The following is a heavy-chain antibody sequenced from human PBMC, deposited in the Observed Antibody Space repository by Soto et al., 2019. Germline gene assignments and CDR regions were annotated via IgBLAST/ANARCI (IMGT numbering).Heavy chain of an antibody. CDR2: ISGSAGST. Sequence: EVQLLESGGGLVQPGGSLRLSCAASGFTFSNYAMTWVRQAPGKAPEWVSTISGSAGSTYYADSVKGRFTISRNFSKNTLYLQMSSLRAEDTAVYYCAKVPNYYDSSTSYEGPVAYFDLWGQGTLVTVSS. CDR3: AKVPNYYDSSTSYEGPVAYFDL. V-gene: IGHV3-23*01. J-gene: IGHJ4*02. D-gene: IGHD3-22*01. CDR1: GFTFSNYA.